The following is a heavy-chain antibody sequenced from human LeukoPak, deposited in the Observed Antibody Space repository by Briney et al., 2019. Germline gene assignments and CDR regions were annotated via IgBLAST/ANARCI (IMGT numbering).Heavy chain of an antibody. J-gene: IGHJ4*02. CDR2: FDPEDGET. D-gene: IGHD3-22*01. V-gene: IGHV1-24*01. Sequence: ASVKVSCKVSGYTLTELSMHWVRQAPGKGLEWMGGFDPEDGETIYAQKFQGRVTMTEDTSTDTAYMELSSLRSEDTAVYYSASLSYDSSGYPHFDYWGQGTLVTVSS. CDR1: GYTLTELS. CDR3: ASLSYDSSGYPHFDY.